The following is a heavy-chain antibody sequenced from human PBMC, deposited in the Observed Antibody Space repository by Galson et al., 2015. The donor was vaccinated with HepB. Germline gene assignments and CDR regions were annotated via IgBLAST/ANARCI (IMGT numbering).Heavy chain of an antibody. Sequence: SLRLSCAASGFTFSDYYMSWIRRAPGKGLEWVSYISSSSSYTNYADSVKGRFTISRDNAKNSLYLQMNSLRAEDTAVYYCAREGCNYGVCYYYMDVWGKGTTVTVSS. J-gene: IGHJ6*03. D-gene: IGHD3-10*01. CDR3: AREGCNYGVCYYYMDV. CDR2: ISSSSSYT. CDR1: GFTFSDYY. V-gene: IGHV3-11*06.